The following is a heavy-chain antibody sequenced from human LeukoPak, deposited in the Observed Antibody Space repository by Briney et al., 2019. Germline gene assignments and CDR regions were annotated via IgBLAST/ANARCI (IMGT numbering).Heavy chain of an antibody. V-gene: IGHV3-23*01. CDR1: GFTFSTYW. D-gene: IGHD6-19*01. CDR3: AKEGIAVAVPMDV. CDR2: ISGSGGST. J-gene: IGHJ6*03. Sequence: GGSLRLSCAASGFTFSTYWVHWVRQAPGKGLEWVSAISGSGGSTYYADSVKGRFTISRDNSKNTLYLQMNSLRAEDTAVYYCAKEGIAVAVPMDVWGKGTTVTVSS.